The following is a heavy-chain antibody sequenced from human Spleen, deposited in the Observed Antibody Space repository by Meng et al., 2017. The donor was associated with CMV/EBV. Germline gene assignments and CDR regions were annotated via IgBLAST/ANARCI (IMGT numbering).Heavy chain of an antibody. J-gene: IGHJ6*02. CDR1: GGTFSSYA. V-gene: IGHV1-69*05. CDR3: ARNSIFGVVIEPHYYYYGMDV. Sequence: SVKVPCKASGGTFSSYAISWVRQAPGQGLEWMGGIIPIFGTANYAQKFQGRVTITTDESTSTAYMELSSLRSEDTAVYYCARNSIFGVVIEPHYYYYGMDVWGQGTTVTVSS. D-gene: IGHD3-3*01. CDR2: IIPIFGTA.